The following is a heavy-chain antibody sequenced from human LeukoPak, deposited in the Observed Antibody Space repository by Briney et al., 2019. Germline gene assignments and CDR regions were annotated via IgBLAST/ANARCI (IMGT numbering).Heavy chain of an antibody. D-gene: IGHD3-22*01. Sequence: AGGSLRLSCAASGFTFSSYWMSWVRQAPGKGLEWVANIKQDGSEKYYVDSVKGRFTISRDNAKNSLYLQMNSLRAEDTAVYYCARDTPYDSSGYVYYYYYYGMDVRGQGTTVTVSS. V-gene: IGHV3-7*01. CDR3: ARDTPYDSSGYVYYYYYYGMDV. J-gene: IGHJ6*02. CDR2: IKQDGSEK. CDR1: GFTFSSYW.